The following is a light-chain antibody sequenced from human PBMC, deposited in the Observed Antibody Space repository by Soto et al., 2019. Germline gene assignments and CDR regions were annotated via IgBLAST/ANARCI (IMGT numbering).Light chain of an antibody. V-gene: IGLV2-23*01. CDR1: SSDIGGYNS. CDR3: CSYAGSSIRYV. Sequence: QSALTQSPSASGSPGQSVTISCTGTSSDIGGYNSVSWYQQHPGKAPKLMIYEGSKRPSGVSNRFSGSKSGNTASLTISGLQAEDEADYYCCSYAGSSIRYVFGTGTKLTVL. J-gene: IGLJ1*01. CDR2: EGS.